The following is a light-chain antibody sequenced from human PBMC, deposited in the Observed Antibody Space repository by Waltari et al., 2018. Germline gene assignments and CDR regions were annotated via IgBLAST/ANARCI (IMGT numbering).Light chain of an antibody. V-gene: IGKV1-33*01. CDR3: QQYDDFPPYT. Sequence: DIQMTQSPSSLSASVGDRVTITCQASQDISNHLNWYQQKAGKAPNLLIYDASNLEIGVPSRFSGRGSGTHFTFTISSLQPEDVATYYCQQYDDFPPYTFGQGTKVDIK. J-gene: IGKJ2*01. CDR2: DAS. CDR1: QDISNH.